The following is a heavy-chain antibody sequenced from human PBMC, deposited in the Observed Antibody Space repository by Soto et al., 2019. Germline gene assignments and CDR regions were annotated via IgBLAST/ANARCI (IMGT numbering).Heavy chain of an antibody. V-gene: IGHV5-10-1*01. CDR3: ARVSTLWSGYSNWFDP. Sequence: PGESLKISCKGSGYSFTSYWISWVRQMPGKGLEWMGRIDPSDSYTNYSPSFQGHVTISADKSISTAYLQWSSLKASDTAMYYCARVSTLWSGYSNWFDPWGQGTLVTVSS. D-gene: IGHD3-3*01. J-gene: IGHJ5*02. CDR1: GYSFTSYW. CDR2: IDPSDSYT.